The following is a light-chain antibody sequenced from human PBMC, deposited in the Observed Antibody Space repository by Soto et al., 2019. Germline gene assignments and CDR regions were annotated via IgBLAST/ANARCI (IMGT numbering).Light chain of an antibody. CDR3: AVWDESLSGLYV. J-gene: IGLJ1*01. CDR2: RNN. V-gene: IGLV1-47*01. Sequence: QSVLTQPPSASGTPGQRATISCSGSSSNIGSTYVYWYQQVPGTAPKLLIYRNNLRPSGVPDRFSGSKSGTSASLAISGLRSEDEADYYCAVWDESLSGLYVFGSGTKVTVL. CDR1: SSNIGSTY.